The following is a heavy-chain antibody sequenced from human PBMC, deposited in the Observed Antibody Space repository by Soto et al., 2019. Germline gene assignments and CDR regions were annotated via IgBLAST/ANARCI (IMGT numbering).Heavy chain of an antibody. Sequence: SQTLSLTCVISGDSVSSNSAAWNWIRQSPSRGLEWLGRTYYRSKWYNEYAVSVKSRITINPDTSKNQFSLQLNSVTPEDTAVYYCASRTSRAAGAYYYYMDVWGKGTTVTVSS. J-gene: IGHJ6*03. CDR2: TYYRSKWYN. D-gene: IGHD6-13*01. V-gene: IGHV6-1*01. CDR3: ASRTSRAAGAYYYYMDV. CDR1: GDSVSSNSAA.